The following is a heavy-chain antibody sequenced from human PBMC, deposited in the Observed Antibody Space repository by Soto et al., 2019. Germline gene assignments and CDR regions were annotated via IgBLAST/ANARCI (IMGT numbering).Heavy chain of an antibody. CDR3: TTDIRYFDWVPLDY. J-gene: IGHJ4*02. CDR2: IKSKTDGGTT. D-gene: IGHD3-9*01. CDR1: GFTFSNAW. Sequence: GGSLRLSCAASGFTFSNAWMNWVRQAPGKGLEWVGRIKSKTDGGTTDYAAPVKGRFTISRDDSKNTLYLQMNSLKTEDTAVYYCTTDIRYFDWVPLDYWGQGTLVTVSS. V-gene: IGHV3-15*07.